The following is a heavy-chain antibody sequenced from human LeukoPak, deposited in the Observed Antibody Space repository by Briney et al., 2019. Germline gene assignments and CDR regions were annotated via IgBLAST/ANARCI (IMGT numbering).Heavy chain of an antibody. Sequence: PGGSLRLSCAASGFTFSSYSMNWVRQAPGKGLEWVSCTSSISSYIYYADSVKGRFTISRDNAKNSLYLQINSLRAQEPPVYYSARLNGGCYYVDYWGQGTLVTVSS. D-gene: IGHD2-15*01. V-gene: IGHV3-21*01. CDR3: ARLNGGCYYVDY. CDR2: TSSISSYI. CDR1: GFTFSSYS. J-gene: IGHJ4*02.